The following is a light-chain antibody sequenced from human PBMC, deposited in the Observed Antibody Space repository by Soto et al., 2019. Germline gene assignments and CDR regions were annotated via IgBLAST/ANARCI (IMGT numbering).Light chain of an antibody. Sequence: EIVLTQSPGTLSLCPGERATLSCMASQSVSSSYLAWYQQKPGQAPRLLIYGASSRATGIPDRFSGSGSGTDFTLTISRLEPEDFAVYYCQQYGSSPRTFGQGTKVDIK. CDR3: QQYGSSPRT. CDR1: QSVSSSY. J-gene: IGKJ1*01. V-gene: IGKV3-20*01. CDR2: GAS.